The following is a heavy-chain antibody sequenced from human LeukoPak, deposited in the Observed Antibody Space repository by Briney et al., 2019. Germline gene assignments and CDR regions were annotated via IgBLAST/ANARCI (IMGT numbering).Heavy chain of an antibody. CDR1: GFTFSSYW. J-gene: IGHJ6*02. D-gene: IGHD3-3*01. V-gene: IGHV3-74*01. CDR2: INSDGSST. Sequence: GGSLRLSCAASGFTFSSYWMHWLRQAPGKGLVWVSRINSDGSSTSYADSMKGRLTISRDNAKNTLYLQMNSLRAEDTAVYYCARSRNFWSGYYKGMDVWGQGTTVTVSS. CDR3: ARSRNFWSGYYKGMDV.